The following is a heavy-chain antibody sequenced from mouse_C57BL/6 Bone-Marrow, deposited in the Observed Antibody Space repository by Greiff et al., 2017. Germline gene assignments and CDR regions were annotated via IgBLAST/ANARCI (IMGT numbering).Heavy chain of an antibody. CDR1: GFTFSDYY. V-gene: IGHV5-16*01. Sequence: EVQRVESEGGLVQPGSSLKLSCTASGFTFSDYYMAWVRQVPEKGLEWVANINYDGSSTDYLDYLKDRFIISRDNAKNILYLQMSSLKSEDTATYYCSRVYTTVRATDYAMDYWGQGTSVTVSS. D-gene: IGHD1-1*01. CDR3: SRVYTTVRATDYAMDY. J-gene: IGHJ4*01. CDR2: INYDGSST.